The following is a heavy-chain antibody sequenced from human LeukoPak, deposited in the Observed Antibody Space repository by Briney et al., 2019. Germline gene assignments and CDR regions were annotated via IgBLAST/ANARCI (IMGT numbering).Heavy chain of an antibody. CDR3: AKDRPFYDFWIQPLDY. Sequence: PGGSLRLSCAASGFTFSSYAMHWVRQAPGKGLEWVAVISYDGSNKYYADSVKGRFTISRDNSKNTLYLQMNSLRAEDTAVYYCAKDRPFYDFWIQPLDYWGQGTLVTVSS. CDR1: GFTFSSYA. J-gene: IGHJ4*02. D-gene: IGHD3-3*01. V-gene: IGHV3-30-3*01. CDR2: ISYDGSNK.